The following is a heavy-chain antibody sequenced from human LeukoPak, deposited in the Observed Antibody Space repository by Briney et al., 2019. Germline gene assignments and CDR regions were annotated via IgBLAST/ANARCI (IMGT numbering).Heavy chain of an antibody. CDR1: GFTFSSYW. Sequence: GGSLRLSCAASGFTFSSYWMSWVRQAPGKGLEWVAVISYDGSNKYYADSVKGRFTISRDNSKNTLYLQMSSLRAEDTAIYYCARDGGGSYYGWFDPWGQGTLVTVSS. V-gene: IGHV3-30*03. CDR2: ISYDGSNK. J-gene: IGHJ5*02. CDR3: ARDGGGSYYGWFDP. D-gene: IGHD1-26*01.